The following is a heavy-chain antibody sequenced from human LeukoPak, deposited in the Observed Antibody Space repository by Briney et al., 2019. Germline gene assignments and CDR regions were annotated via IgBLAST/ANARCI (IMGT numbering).Heavy chain of an antibody. Sequence: PSETLSLTCSVSGGSVRGYYWSWIRQPPGKGLECIGNIYYSGSTNYNPSLKSRVTISVDTSKNQFSLKLSSVTAADTAVYYCARSLYGDFFDYWGQGTLVTVSS. V-gene: IGHV4-59*02. J-gene: IGHJ4*02. CDR3: ARSLYGDFFDY. D-gene: IGHD4-17*01. CDR1: GGSVRGYY. CDR2: IYYSGST.